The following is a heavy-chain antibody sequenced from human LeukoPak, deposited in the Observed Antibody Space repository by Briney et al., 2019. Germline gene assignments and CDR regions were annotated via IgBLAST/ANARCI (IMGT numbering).Heavy chain of an antibody. CDR1: GFTFSSYA. D-gene: IGHD6-13*01. Sequence: GGSLRLSCAASGFTFSSYAMSWVRQAPGKGLEWVSAISGSGGSTYYADSVKGRFTISRDNSKNTLYLQMNSLRAEDTAVYYCARDVAAAGTYYYYGMDVWGQGTTVTVSS. J-gene: IGHJ6*02. CDR2: ISGSGGST. CDR3: ARDVAAAGTYYYYGMDV. V-gene: IGHV3-23*01.